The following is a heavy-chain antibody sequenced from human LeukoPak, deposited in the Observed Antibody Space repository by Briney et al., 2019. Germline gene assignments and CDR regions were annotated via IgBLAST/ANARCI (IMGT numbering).Heavy chain of an antibody. CDR1: GFTFSSYA. V-gene: IGHV3-30*04. Sequence: PGRSLRLSCAASGFTFSSYAMHWVRQAPGKGLEWVAVISYDGSNKYYADSVKGRFTISRDNSKNTLYLQMNSLRAEDAAVYYCAKDQGYYYGMDVWGQGTTVTVSS. CDR3: AKDQGYYYGMDV. CDR2: ISYDGSNK. J-gene: IGHJ6*02.